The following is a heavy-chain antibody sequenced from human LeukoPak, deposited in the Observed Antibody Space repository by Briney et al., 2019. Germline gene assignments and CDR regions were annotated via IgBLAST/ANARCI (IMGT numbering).Heavy chain of an antibody. V-gene: IGHV1-18*01. CDR3: ARDGVPVRLVAWFDP. CDR1: GYTFTSYG. CDR2: ISAYNGNT. D-gene: IGHD1-1*01. Sequence: ASVKVSCKASGYTFTSYGISWVRQAPGQGLEWMGWISAYNGNTNYAQKLQGRVTMTTDTSTSTAYMELRSLRAEDTAVYYCARDGVPVRLVAWFDPWGQGTLVTVSS. J-gene: IGHJ5*02.